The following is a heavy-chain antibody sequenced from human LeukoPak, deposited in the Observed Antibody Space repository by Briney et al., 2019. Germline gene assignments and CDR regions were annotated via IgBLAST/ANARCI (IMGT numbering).Heavy chain of an antibody. V-gene: IGHV3-48*03. CDR3: ARDSSGWLNYYYYGMDV. J-gene: IGHJ6*02. Sequence: GGSLRLSCAASGFTFSSYEMNWVRQAPGKGLEWVSYISSSGSTIYYADSVKGRFTISRDNAKNPLYLQMNSLRAEDTAVYYCARDSSGWLNYYYYGMDVWGQGTTVTVSS. CDR2: ISSSGSTI. CDR1: GFTFSSYE. D-gene: IGHD6-19*01.